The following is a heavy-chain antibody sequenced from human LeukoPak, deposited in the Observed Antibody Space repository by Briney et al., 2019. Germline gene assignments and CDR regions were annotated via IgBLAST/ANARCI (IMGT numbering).Heavy chain of an antibody. Sequence: ASVKLSCKASGYTFTGYYMHWVRQAPGQGLEWVGWINTNSGGTNYAQKFQGRVTMTRDTSISTTYMERSRLRSDDTAVYYCARGYTSGLCSAQNFDYWGQGTLVTVSS. V-gene: IGHV1-2*02. J-gene: IGHJ4*02. CDR1: GYTFTGYY. CDR2: INTNSGGT. CDR3: ARGYTSGLCSAQNFDY. D-gene: IGHD2-8*01.